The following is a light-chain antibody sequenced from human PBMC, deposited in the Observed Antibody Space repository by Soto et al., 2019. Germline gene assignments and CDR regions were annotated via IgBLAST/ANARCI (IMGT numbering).Light chain of an antibody. V-gene: IGLV1-51*01. Sequence: QSVRTQPPSVSAAPGQKVTISCSGSFSNIENNYVSWYQQLPGTAPKLLIYGNNKRPSGIPDRFSGSKSGTSATLGITGLQTGDEADYHCGTWDSSLSAVVFGGGTKVTVL. CDR3: GTWDSSLSAVV. CDR2: GNN. J-gene: IGLJ2*01. CDR1: FSNIENNY.